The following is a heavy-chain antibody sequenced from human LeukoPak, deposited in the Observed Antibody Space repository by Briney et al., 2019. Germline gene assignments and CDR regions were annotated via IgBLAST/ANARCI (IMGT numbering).Heavy chain of an antibody. Sequence: GESLKISCKGSGYSFTSYWIGWVRQLPGKGLEWMGSIYPGDSDTRYSPSFQGQVTISADKSISTAYLQWGSLKASDTAMYYCARRGVGARRGEVDYWDQGTLVTVSS. V-gene: IGHV5-51*01. D-gene: IGHD1-26*01. J-gene: IGHJ4*02. CDR3: ARRGVGARRGEVDY. CDR1: GYSFTSYW. CDR2: IYPGDSDT.